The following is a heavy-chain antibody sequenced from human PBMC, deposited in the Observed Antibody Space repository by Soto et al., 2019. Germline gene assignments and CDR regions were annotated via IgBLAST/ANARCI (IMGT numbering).Heavy chain of an antibody. CDR1: GFTFSTYS. Sequence: EVQLVESGGGLVQPGGSLRLSCAASGFTFSTYSMNWVRQAPGKGLEWVSYISSSSSTIYYADSVKGRFTISRDNAKNSLYLQMNSLRDEDTAVYYCARDYLLHIAVTGDYYSYGMDVWGQGTTVTVSS. CDR2: ISSSSSTI. D-gene: IGHD6-19*01. CDR3: ARDYLLHIAVTGDYYSYGMDV. J-gene: IGHJ6*02. V-gene: IGHV3-48*02.